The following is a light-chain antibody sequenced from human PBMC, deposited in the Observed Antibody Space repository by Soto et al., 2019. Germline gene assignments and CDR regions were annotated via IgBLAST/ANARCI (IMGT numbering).Light chain of an antibody. Sequence: QSVLTQPPSVSAAPGQKVTISCSGGSSNIGNNYVSWYQHLPGTAPKLLIYDNHERPSGIPDRFSGSTSGTSATLAITGLQTGDEADYYCSSYTSQSTVVFGGGTKLTVL. V-gene: IGLV1-51*01. CDR3: SSYTSQSTVV. CDR1: SSNIGNNY. J-gene: IGLJ2*01. CDR2: DNH.